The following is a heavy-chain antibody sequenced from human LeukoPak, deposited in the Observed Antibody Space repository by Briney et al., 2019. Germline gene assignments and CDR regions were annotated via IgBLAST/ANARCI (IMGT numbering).Heavy chain of an antibody. J-gene: IGHJ4*02. D-gene: IGHD3-16*01. CDR3: ARVVGFWGGFDY. CDR1: GFNFGPYW. V-gene: IGHV3-7*01. Sequence: GESLRLSCVASGFNFGPYWMSWVRQAPGKGPEWVANIKQDGSEKYYVDSVKGRFTISRDTAKNSLYLQMNSLRAEDTAVYYCARVVGFWGGFDYWGQGTLVTVSS. CDR2: IKQDGSEK.